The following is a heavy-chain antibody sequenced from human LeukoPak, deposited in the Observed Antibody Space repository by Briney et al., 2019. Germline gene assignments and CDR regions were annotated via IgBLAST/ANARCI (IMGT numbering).Heavy chain of an antibody. D-gene: IGHD2-2*02. CDR3: ARGGGYCSSTSCYTDDAFDI. CDR1: GYTFTSYG. Sequence: ASVKVSRKASGYTFTSYGISWVRQAPGQGLEWMGWISAYNGNTNYAQKLQGRVTMTTDTSTSTAYMELRSLRSDDTAVYYCARGGGYCSSTSCYTDDAFDIWGQGTMVTVSS. J-gene: IGHJ3*02. CDR2: ISAYNGNT. V-gene: IGHV1-18*01.